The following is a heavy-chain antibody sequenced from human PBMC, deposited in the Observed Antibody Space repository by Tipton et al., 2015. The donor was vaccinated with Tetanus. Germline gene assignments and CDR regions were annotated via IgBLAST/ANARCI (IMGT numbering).Heavy chain of an antibody. V-gene: IGHV4-34*01. Sequence: TLSLTCAVSGESFNGFYWHWIRQSPGKGLEWIGEINHRGGIAYNPSLKSRATISVDTSKNQFSLNLTSVTAADTAVYYCARGGRDAYNNPLGAFDVWGRGTTVTVSS. CDR3: ARGGRDAYNNPLGAFDV. D-gene: IGHD5-24*01. CDR2: INHRGGI. J-gene: IGHJ3*01. CDR1: GESFNGFY.